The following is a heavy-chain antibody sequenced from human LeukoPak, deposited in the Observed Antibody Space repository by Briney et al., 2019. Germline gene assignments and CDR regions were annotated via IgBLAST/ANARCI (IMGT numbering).Heavy chain of an antibody. D-gene: IGHD5-24*01. CDR1: GFTFSSYA. CDR3: AKSGYNRFDY. J-gene: IGHJ4*02. CDR2: FSGSGGGT. V-gene: IGHV3-23*01. Sequence: GGSLRLSCAASGFTFSSYAMSWVRQAPGKGLEWVSAFSGSGGGTYYADSVKGRFTISRDNSKNTLYLQMNSLRAEDTAVYFCAKSGYNRFDYWGQGTLVTVSS.